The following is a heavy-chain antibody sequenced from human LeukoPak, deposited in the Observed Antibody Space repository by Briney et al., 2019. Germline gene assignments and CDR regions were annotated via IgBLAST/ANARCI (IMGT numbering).Heavy chain of an antibody. CDR1: GFTFSSYA. CDR2: ISGSGGST. CDR3: ARLLWFGDIMGYYFDY. V-gene: IGHV3-23*01. Sequence: GGSLRLSCAASGFTFSSYAMSWVRQAPGKGLEWVSAISGSGGSTYYADSVKGRFTISRDNAKNSLYLQMNSLRAEDTAVYYCARLLWFGDIMGYYFDYWGQGTLVTVSS. D-gene: IGHD3-10*01. J-gene: IGHJ4*02.